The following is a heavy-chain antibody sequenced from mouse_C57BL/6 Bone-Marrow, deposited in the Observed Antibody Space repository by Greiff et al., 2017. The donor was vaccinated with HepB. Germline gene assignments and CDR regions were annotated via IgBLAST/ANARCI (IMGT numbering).Heavy chain of an antibody. CDR1: GYTFTDYN. Sequence: VQLQQSGPELVKPGASVKIPCKASGYTFTDYNMDWVKQSHGKSLEWIGDINPNNGGTIYNQKFKGKATLTVDKSSSTAYMELRSLTSEDTAVYYCARDRLPSYWYFDVWGTGTTVTVSS. CDR2: INPNNGGT. CDR3: ARDRLPSYWYFDV. D-gene: IGHD5-5*01. J-gene: IGHJ1*03. V-gene: IGHV1-18*01.